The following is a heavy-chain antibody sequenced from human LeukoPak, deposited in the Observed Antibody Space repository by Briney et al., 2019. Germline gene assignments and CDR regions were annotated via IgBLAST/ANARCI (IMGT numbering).Heavy chain of an antibody. CDR3: AREGSLGQQLPPDY. J-gene: IGHJ4*02. Sequence: GGSLRLSCAASGFTFSSYWMHWVRQAPGKGLVWVSRINGDGSSTNYADSVEGRFTIFRDNAKNTMYLQMTSLRTEDTAVYYCAREGSLGQQLPPDYWGQGTLVTVSS. CDR1: GFTFSSYW. D-gene: IGHD6-13*01. V-gene: IGHV3-74*01. CDR2: INGDGSST.